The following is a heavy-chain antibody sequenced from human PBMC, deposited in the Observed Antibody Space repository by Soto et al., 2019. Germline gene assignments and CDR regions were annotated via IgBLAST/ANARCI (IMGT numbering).Heavy chain of an antibody. CDR1: GFNFRTTA. V-gene: IGHV1-58*01. Sequence: GASVKVSCKASGFNFRTTAVQWVRQARGQRLEWIGWIVVGSGNTNYAQNFQGRVSMTWDTSLKTAYMELSSLMSEDTAVYYCARPPGYISDWYYFDLWGQGTQVTVSS. CDR3: ARPPGYISDWYYFDL. J-gene: IGHJ4*02. CDR2: IVVGSGNT. D-gene: IGHD3-9*01.